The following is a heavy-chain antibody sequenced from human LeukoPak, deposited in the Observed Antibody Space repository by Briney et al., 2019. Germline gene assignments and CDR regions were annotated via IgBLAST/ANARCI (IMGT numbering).Heavy chain of an antibody. CDR2: ISWNSGSI. CDR1: GFTFDDYA. D-gene: IGHD3-10*01. CDR3: AKAAYYYGSGSYYYFDY. J-gene: IGHJ4*02. Sequence: GGSLRLSCAASGFTFDDYAMHWVRQAPGKGLEWVAGISWNSGSIGYADSVKGRFTISRDNAKNSLYLQMNSLRAEDMALYYCAKAAYYYGSGSYYYFDYWGQGTLVTVSS. V-gene: IGHV3-9*03.